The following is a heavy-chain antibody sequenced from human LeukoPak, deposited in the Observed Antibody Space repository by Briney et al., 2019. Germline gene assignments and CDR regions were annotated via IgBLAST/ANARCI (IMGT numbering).Heavy chain of an antibody. CDR2: ISSSSSYI. CDR3: ASDSHSSSWYAY. Sequence: GGSLRLSCAASGFTVGSNDMSWVRQAPGKGLEWVSSISSSSSYIYYADSVKGRFTISRDNAKNSLYLQMSSLRAEDTAVYYCASDSHSSSWYAYWGQGTLVTVSS. D-gene: IGHD6-13*01. J-gene: IGHJ4*02. V-gene: IGHV3-21*01. CDR1: GFTVGSND.